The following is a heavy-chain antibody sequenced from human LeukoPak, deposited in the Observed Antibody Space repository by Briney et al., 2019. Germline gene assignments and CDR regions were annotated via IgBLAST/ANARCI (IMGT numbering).Heavy chain of an antibody. D-gene: IGHD6-6*01. V-gene: IGHV3-30*18. CDR2: ISYDGSNK. CDR3: AKDMGIAARLRFDFDY. J-gene: IGHJ4*02. CDR1: GFTFSSYG. Sequence: GGSLRLSCAASGFTFSSYGMHWVRQAPGKGLEWVAVISYDGSNKYYADSVKGRFTISRDNSKNTLYLQMNSLRAEDTAVYYCAKDMGIAARLRFDFDYWGQGTLVTVSS.